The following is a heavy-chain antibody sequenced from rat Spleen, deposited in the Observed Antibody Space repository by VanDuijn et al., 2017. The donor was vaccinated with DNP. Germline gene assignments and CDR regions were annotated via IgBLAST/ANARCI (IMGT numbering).Heavy chain of an antibody. V-gene: IGHV5-7*01. CDR1: GFTFSNCN. Sequence: EVQLVESGGGLVQPGRSLKLSCAASGFTFSNCNMAWVRQAPKKGLEWVATISYDGSSTYYRDSVKGRFTISRDDAKSTLYLQMDSLRSEDTATYYCTTLITFMSGWSQGTSVTVSS. CDR2: ISYDGSST. D-gene: IGHD1-1*01. CDR3: TTLITFMSG. J-gene: IGHJ4*01.